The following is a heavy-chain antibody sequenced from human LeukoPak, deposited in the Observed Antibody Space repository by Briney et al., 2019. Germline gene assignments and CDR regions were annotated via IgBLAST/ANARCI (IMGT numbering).Heavy chain of an antibody. J-gene: IGHJ4*02. V-gene: IGHV1-46*01. Sequence: GASVKVSCKASGYTFTSYYMHWVRQAPGQGLEWMGIINPSGGSTSYAQKFQVRVTMTRDTSTSTVYMELSSLRSEDTAVYYCARDRLNVLRFSPPDDYWGQGTLVTVSS. CDR2: INPSGGST. D-gene: IGHD3-3*01. CDR3: ARDRLNVLRFSPPDDY. CDR1: GYTFTSYY.